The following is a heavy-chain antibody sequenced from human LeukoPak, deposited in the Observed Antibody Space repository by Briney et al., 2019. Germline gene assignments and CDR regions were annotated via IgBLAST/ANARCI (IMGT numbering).Heavy chain of an antibody. V-gene: IGHV4-39*01. CDR3: ARLPYTSGWLYNWFDP. Sequence: SETLSLTCNVSGGSISSSIYYWGWVRHPPGKELEWLGNIYFSGSTYYNPSLKSRVTISVDTSRNQFSLNLTSVTAADTAVYYCARLPYTSGWLYNWFDPWGQGTLVTVSS. CDR2: IYFSGST. D-gene: IGHD6-19*01. CDR1: GGSISSSIYY. J-gene: IGHJ5*02.